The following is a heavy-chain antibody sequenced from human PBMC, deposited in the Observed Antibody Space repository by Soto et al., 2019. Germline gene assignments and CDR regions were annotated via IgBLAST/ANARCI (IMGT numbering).Heavy chain of an antibody. CDR2: IYYSGST. D-gene: IGHD3-16*01. V-gene: IGHV4-39*01. CDR1: VGSISSSSYY. CDR3: ALDVGGMIKQGPP. Sequence: SETLSLTCTVSVGSISSSSYYWGWIRQPPGKGLEWIGSIYYSGSTYYNPSLKSRVTISVDTSKNQFSLKLSSVTAAATAVYYCALDVGGMIKQGPPWGEGTLVT. J-gene: IGHJ5*02.